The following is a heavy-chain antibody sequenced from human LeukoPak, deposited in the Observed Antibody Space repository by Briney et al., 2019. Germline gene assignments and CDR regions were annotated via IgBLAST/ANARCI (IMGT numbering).Heavy chain of an antibody. CDR1: GYTLTELS. CDR2: FDPEDGET. V-gene: IGHV1-24*01. Sequence: ASVKVSCKVSGYTLTELSMHWVRQAPGKGLEWMGGFDPEDGETSYAQKFQGRVTMTRDTSTSTVYMELSSLRSEDTAVYYCAREGRRFRGTTTPSHYYYYYMDVWGKGTTVTVSS. J-gene: IGHJ6*03. D-gene: IGHD1/OR15-1a*01. CDR3: AREGRRFRGTTTPSHYYYYYMDV.